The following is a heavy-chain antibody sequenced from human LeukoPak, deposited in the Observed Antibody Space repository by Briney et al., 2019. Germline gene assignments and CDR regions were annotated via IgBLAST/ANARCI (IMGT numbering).Heavy chain of an antibody. Sequence: GGSLRLSCAASGFTFSSYGMHWVRQAPGKGLEWVAFIRYDGSNKYYADSVKGRFTISRDNSKNTLYLQMNSLRAEDTAVYYCAKDPTLWELLPFDYWGQGTLVTVSS. CDR1: GFTFSSYG. D-gene: IGHD1-26*01. V-gene: IGHV3-30*02. J-gene: IGHJ4*02. CDR2: IRYDGSNK. CDR3: AKDPTLWELLPFDY.